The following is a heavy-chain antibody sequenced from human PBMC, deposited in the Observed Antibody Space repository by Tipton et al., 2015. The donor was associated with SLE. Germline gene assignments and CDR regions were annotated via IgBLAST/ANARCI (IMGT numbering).Heavy chain of an antibody. J-gene: IGHJ4*02. CDR2: INPSGGST. Sequence: QSGAEVKKPGASVKISCKTSGYTFTSYYLHWVRQAPGQGLEWMAIINPSGGSTSYAQKFQGRVTMTRDTSTSTVYMELSSLRSEDTAVYYCARALTLGATEWGQGTLVTVSS. CDR1: GYTFTSYY. V-gene: IGHV1-46*01. D-gene: IGHD1-26*01. CDR3: ARALTLGATE.